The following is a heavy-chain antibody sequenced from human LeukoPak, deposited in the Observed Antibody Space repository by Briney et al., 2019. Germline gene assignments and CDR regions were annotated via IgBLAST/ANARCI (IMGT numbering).Heavy chain of an antibody. Sequence: PSETLSLTCTVSGGSISSYYWSWIRQSPGKGLEWIGYIYYSGSTNYNPSLKSRVTISVDTSKNQFSLKLSSVTAADTAVYYCARQAYYDFWSGYYHDAFDIWGQGTMVTVSS. CDR3: ARQAYYDFWSGYYHDAFDI. D-gene: IGHD3-3*01. CDR2: IYYSGST. V-gene: IGHV4-59*08. J-gene: IGHJ3*02. CDR1: GGSISSYY.